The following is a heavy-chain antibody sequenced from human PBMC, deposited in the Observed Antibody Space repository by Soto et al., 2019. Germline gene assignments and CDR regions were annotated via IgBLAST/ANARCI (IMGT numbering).Heavy chain of an antibody. D-gene: IGHD2-2*01. V-gene: IGHV4-39*01. J-gene: IGHJ5*02. CDR2: VYYGGST. CDR3: ARQARVAPASTGVAFDP. Sequence: SETLSLTCTVSGGSIASGGYYWGWIRQSPEKGLEWIGSVYYGGSTYYNPSLQSQLTMSIDTSKSQFSLNLSSVTAADTAVYFCARQARVAPASTGVAFDPWGQGSLVTVSS. CDR1: GGSIASGGYY.